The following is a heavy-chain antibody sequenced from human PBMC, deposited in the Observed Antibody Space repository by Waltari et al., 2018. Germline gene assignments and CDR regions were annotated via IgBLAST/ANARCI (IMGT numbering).Heavy chain of an antibody. D-gene: IGHD6-19*01. Sequence: QVQLQESGPGLVKPSETLSLTCTVSGGSISSYYWSWIRPPPGKGLEWIGYIYYSGSTNYNPSLKSRVTISVDTSKNQFSLKLSSVTAADTAVYYCAREGVAVAGFRDYYYGMDVWGQGTTVTVSS. J-gene: IGHJ6*02. CDR1: GGSISSYY. CDR2: IYYSGST. CDR3: AREGVAVAGFRDYYYGMDV. V-gene: IGHV4-59*01.